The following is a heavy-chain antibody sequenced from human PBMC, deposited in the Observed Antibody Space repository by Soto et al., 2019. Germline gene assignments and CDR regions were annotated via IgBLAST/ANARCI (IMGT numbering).Heavy chain of an antibody. CDR2: INPNSGGT. V-gene: IGHV1-2*04. Sequence: ASVKVSCKASGYTFTGNYMHWVRQAPGQGLEWMGWINPNSGGTNYAQKFQGWVTMTRDTSISTAYMELSRLRSDDTAVYYCARDQPRAYYYYGMDVWGQGTTVTVSS. CDR3: ARDQPRAYYYYGMDV. CDR1: GYTFTGNY. J-gene: IGHJ6*02.